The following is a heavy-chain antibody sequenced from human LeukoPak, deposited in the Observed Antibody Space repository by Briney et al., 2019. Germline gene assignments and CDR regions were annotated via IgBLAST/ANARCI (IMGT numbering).Heavy chain of an antibody. Sequence: GGSLRLSCAASGFTFSDYYMSWIRQAPGKGLEWVSYISSSSSYIYYADSVKGRFTISRDNAKNSLYLQMNSLRAEDTAVYYCARDFVDTAMEDYFDYWGQGTLVTVSS. CDR3: ARDFVDTAMEDYFDY. D-gene: IGHD5-18*01. CDR1: GFTFSDYY. CDR2: ISSSSSYI. J-gene: IGHJ4*02. V-gene: IGHV3-11*06.